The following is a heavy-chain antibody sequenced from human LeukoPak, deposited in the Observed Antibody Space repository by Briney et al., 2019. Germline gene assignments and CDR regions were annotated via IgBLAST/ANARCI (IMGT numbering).Heavy chain of an antibody. D-gene: IGHD1-7*01. CDR1: GGTFSSYA. J-gene: IGHJ5*02. CDR3: ARDLGGLELRGSWFDP. V-gene: IGHV1-69*05. CDR2: IIPIFGTA. Sequence: GSSVKVSCKASGGTFSSYAISWVRQAPGQGLEWMGGIIPIFGTANYAQKFQGRVTITTDESTSTAYMELSSLRSEDTAVYYCARDLGGLELRGSWFDPWGQGTLVTVSS.